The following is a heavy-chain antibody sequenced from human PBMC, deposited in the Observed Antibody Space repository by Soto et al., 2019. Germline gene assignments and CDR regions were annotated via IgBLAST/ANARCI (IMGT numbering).Heavy chain of an antibody. CDR2: ISYDGSNK. J-gene: IGHJ4*02. CDR1: GFTFSSYA. D-gene: IGHD3-22*01. CDR3: ARGPSYYDSSGYYYGIDY. Sequence: QVQLVESGGGVVQPGRSLRLSCAASGFTFSSYAMHWVRQAPGKGLEWVAVISYDGSNKYYADSVKGRFTISRDNSKNTLYLQMNSLRAEDTAVYYCARGPSYYDSSGYYYGIDYWGKGTLVTVSS. V-gene: IGHV3-30-3*01.